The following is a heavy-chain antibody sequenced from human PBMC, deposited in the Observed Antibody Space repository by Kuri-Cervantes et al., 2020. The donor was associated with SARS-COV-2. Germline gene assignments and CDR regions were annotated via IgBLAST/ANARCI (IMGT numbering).Heavy chain of an antibody. CDR3: ARDPMVTRADAFDI. J-gene: IGHJ3*02. CDR1: GYTFTSYG. D-gene: IGHD5-18*01. V-gene: IGHV1-18*01. Sequence: ASVKVSCKASGYTFTSYGISWVRQAPGQGLEWMGWISAYNGNTNYAQKFQGRVTMTRDTSISTAYMELSRLRSDDTAVYYCARDPMVTRADAFDIWGQGAMVTVSS. CDR2: ISAYNGNT.